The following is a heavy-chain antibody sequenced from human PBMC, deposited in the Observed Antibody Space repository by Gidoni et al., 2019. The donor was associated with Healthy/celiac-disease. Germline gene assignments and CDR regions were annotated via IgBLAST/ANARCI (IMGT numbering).Heavy chain of an antibody. CDR3: ARAAALYDVWSGYYPRIPYYFDY. Sequence: EVQLVETGGGLIQPGGSLRLYCSASGFTVSRNYLSWVRQSPGKWLEWVSVIYSGGSTYYAGSVKGRFTISRDNSKNTLYLQMNSLRAEDTAVYYCARAAALYDVWSGYYPRIPYYFDYWGQGTLVTVSS. J-gene: IGHJ4*02. CDR1: GFTVSRNY. V-gene: IGHV3-53*02. CDR2: IYSGGST. D-gene: IGHD3-3*01.